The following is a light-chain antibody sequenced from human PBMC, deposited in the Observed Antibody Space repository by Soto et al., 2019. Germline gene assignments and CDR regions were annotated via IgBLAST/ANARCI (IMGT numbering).Light chain of an antibody. J-gene: IGLJ3*02. CDR3: GTWDSSLSAGV. CDR2: ENN. CDR1: SSNIGNNY. V-gene: IGLV1-51*02. Sequence: QSVLTQPPSVSAATGQKVTISCSGSSSNIGNNYVSWYQQLPGTAPKLLIYENNKRPSGIPDRFSGSKSGTSATLGITGLQTGDDADYYCGTWDSSLSAGVFGGGTKVTVL.